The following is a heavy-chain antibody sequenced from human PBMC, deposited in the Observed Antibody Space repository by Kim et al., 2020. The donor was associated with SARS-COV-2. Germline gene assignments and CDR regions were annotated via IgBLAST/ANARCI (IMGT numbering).Heavy chain of an antibody. Sequence: NYAQELQGRVTMTTDTSTSTAYMELRSLRSDDTAVYYCARAGYSSSIGMDVWGQGTTVTVSS. V-gene: IGHV1-18*01. CDR3: ARAGYSSSIGMDV. D-gene: IGHD6-6*01. J-gene: IGHJ6*02.